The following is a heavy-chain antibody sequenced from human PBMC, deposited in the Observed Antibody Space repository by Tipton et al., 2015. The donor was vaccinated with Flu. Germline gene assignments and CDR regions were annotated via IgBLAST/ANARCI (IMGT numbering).Heavy chain of an antibody. CDR2: IYYSGVT. CDR1: GGSINSRSYY. V-gene: IGHV4-39*07. J-gene: IGHJ4*02. CDR3: AKDRGPLAFCTSSSCYIDH. D-gene: IGHD2-2*02. Sequence: TLSLTCTVSGGSINSRSYYWGWIRQPPGKGLEWIGNIYYSGVTYYNSSRKSRVTISIDKSRNQFSLKLKSVTAADTAVYYCAKDRGPLAFCTSSSCYIDHWGQGALGTVSS.